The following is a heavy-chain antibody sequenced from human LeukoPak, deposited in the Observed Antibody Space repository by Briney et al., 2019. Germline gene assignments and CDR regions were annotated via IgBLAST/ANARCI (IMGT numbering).Heavy chain of an antibody. CDR1: GGTFSSYA. V-gene: IGHV1-2*02. D-gene: IGHD6-19*01. CDR2: INPNSGGT. CDR3: ARGNVVAGLDH. J-gene: IGHJ4*02. Sequence: ASVKVSCKASGGTFSSYAISWVRQAPGQGLEWMGWINPNSGGTNYAQKFQGRVTMTRDTSISTAYMELSWLRSDDTAVYYCARGNVVAGLDHWGQGTLVTVSS.